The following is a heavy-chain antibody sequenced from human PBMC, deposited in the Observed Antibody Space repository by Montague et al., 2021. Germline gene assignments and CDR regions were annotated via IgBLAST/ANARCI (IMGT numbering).Heavy chain of an antibody. CDR3: AREGRPLGHYHFAY. CDR2: LYDSGDT. Sequence: SETLSLTCIVSSGSISSFSWSWIRQAPGKALEWNGHLYDSGDTYYNPSLYSRLTFSLDTSRNQFFLRLTSVTAADTAVYYCAREGRPLGHYHFAYWGQGTTVTVSS. J-gene: IGHJ4*02. CDR1: SGSISSFS. V-gene: IGHV4-59*13. D-gene: IGHD7-27*01.